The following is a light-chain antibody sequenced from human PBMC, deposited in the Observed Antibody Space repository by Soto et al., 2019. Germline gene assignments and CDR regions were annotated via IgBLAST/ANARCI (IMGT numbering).Light chain of an antibody. CDR1: QSVYSSY. J-gene: IGKJ2*01. V-gene: IGKV3-20*01. Sequence: EIGLWQSPGTLSLSPGERATLSCRASQSVYSSYVAWYQQKPGQAPRFLIYGASNRATGIPARFSGSGSATDFTLTISSLEPEDFAVYYCQQYVASPYPFGQGTKVDI. CDR3: QQYVASPYP. CDR2: GAS.